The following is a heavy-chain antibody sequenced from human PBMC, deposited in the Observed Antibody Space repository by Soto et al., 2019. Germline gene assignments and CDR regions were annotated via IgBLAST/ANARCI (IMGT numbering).Heavy chain of an antibody. Sequence: QVQLVESGGGVVQPGRSLRLSCAASGFTFSSYAMHWVRQAPGRGLEWVAFISHDESNRLYADSVKGRFSISRDNSKIILYLQMSSLRLEDTAVYYCPTVGLSNRWTEALDVWGHGTTVTVSS. CDR2: ISHDESNR. D-gene: IGHD2-15*01. CDR3: PTVGLSNRWTEALDV. J-gene: IGHJ6*02. V-gene: IGHV3-30-3*01. CDR1: GFTFSSYA.